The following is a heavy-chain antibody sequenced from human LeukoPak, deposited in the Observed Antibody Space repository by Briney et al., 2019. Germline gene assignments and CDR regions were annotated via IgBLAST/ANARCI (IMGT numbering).Heavy chain of an antibody. J-gene: IGHJ4*02. D-gene: IGHD2-15*01. CDR2: INPAGTET. V-gene: IGHV3-7*01. CDR3: ARFGYVAAVDL. CDR1: GFSFSAYW. Sequence: PGGSLRLSCAASGFSFSAYWMTWVRQAPGTGLEWVANINPAGTETYYVDPVKGRFTISRDNDKNLLYLQMNSLRAEDTAVYYCARFGYVAAVDLWGQGTLVTVSS.